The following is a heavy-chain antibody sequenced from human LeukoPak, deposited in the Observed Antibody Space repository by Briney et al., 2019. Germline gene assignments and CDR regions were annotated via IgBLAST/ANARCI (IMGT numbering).Heavy chain of an antibody. V-gene: IGHV3-23*01. Sequence: GGSLRLSCAASGFTFSSYAMSWVRQAPGKGLEWVSAISGGGGSTYYADSVKGRFTISRDNSKNTLYLQMNSLRAEDTAVYYCAKEEDYCSGGSCYSPLDYWGQGTLVTVSS. CDR1: GFTFSSYA. D-gene: IGHD2-15*01. CDR2: ISGGGGST. J-gene: IGHJ4*02. CDR3: AKEEDYCSGGSCYSPLDY.